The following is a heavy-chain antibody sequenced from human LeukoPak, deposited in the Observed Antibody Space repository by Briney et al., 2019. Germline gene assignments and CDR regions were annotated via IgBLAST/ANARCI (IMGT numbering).Heavy chain of an antibody. CDR3: AREAD. CDR1: GFTFSTYW. CDR2: IMHDGTKK. V-gene: IGHV3-7*01. D-gene: IGHD6-25*01. Sequence: RGSLRLSCAASGFTFSTYWMTWVHQARGKGLEWVANIMHDGTKKDYVDSVKGRFTISRDNAKNSLYLQMNSLRVEDTAVYYCAREADWGQGTLVTVSS. J-gene: IGHJ4*02.